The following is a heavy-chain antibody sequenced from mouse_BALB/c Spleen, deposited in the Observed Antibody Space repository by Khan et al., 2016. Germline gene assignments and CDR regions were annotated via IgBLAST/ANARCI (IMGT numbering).Heavy chain of an antibody. Sequence: VQLKESGPELVKPGASVKISCKASGYSFTGYFMNWVMQSHGKSLEWIGRINPHIGETFYNQKFKDKATLTVDESSRTAHMELRSLASEDSAVYYCAGKNGCDFDYWGQGTTLTVSS. CDR3: AGKNGCDFDY. CDR1: GYSFTGYF. D-gene: IGHD1-1*01. CDR2: INPHIGET. V-gene: IGHV1-20*02. J-gene: IGHJ2*01.